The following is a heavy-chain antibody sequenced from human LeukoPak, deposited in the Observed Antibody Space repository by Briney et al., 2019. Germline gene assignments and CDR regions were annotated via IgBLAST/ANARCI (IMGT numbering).Heavy chain of an antibody. J-gene: IGHJ4*02. Sequence: SETLSLTCAVYGGSFSGYYWNWIRQPPGKGLEWIGEINHSGSSNYNPSLKSRVTVSGDTSQNQFSLKLSSVTAADTAVYYCAGGYSGYDSRYWGQGTLVTVSS. V-gene: IGHV4-34*01. D-gene: IGHD5-12*01. CDR3: AGGYSGYDSRY. CDR2: INHSGSS. CDR1: GGSFSGYY.